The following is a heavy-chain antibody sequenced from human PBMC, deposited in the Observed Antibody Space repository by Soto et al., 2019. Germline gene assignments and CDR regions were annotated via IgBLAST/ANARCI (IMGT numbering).Heavy chain of an antibody. Sequence: EVQLVESGGGLVKPGGSLRLSCAASGFTFSSYSMNWVRQAPGKGLEWVSSISSSSSYIYYADSVKGRFTISRDNAKKPLYLQMNSLRAEDTAVYNCARDQPGYSYGYGVGYWGQGTLVTVSS. CDR3: ARDQPGYSYGYGVGY. J-gene: IGHJ4*02. D-gene: IGHD5-18*01. CDR2: ISSSSSYI. V-gene: IGHV3-21*01. CDR1: GFTFSSYS.